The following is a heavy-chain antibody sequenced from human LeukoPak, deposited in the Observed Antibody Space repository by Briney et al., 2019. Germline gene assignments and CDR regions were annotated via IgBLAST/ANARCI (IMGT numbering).Heavy chain of an antibody. CDR3: ARGYASYYFMDV. D-gene: IGHD5-12*01. J-gene: IGHJ6*03. CDR2: MYYSGNS. Sequence: SETLSLTCTVSGQSISRDYYWGWIRQPPGKGLEWIGTMYYSGNSYFSPFLKSRVTISVDASKNQFSLNVSSVTATDTAVYYCARGYASYYFMDVWGNGTTVTVSS. CDR1: GQSISRDYY. V-gene: IGHV4-38-2*02.